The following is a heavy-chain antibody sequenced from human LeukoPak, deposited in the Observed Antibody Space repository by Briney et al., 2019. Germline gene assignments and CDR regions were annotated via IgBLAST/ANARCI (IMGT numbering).Heavy chain of an antibody. D-gene: IGHD6-13*01. CDR2: IWYDGSNK. V-gene: IGHV3-33*08. J-gene: IGHJ4*02. Sequence: GRSLRLSCAASGFTFSSYAMHWVRQAPGKGLEWVAVIWYDGSNKYYADSVKGRFTISRDNSKNTLYLQMNSLRAEDTAVYYCARGRQGIAAVGLQFDYWGQGTLVTVSS. CDR1: GFTFSSYA. CDR3: ARGRQGIAAVGLQFDY.